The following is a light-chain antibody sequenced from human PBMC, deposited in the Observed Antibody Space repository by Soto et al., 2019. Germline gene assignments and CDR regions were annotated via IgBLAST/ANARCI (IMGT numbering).Light chain of an antibody. CDR3: QQYINRLT. CDR1: QSVSTIY. V-gene: IGKV3-15*01. Sequence: EIVLTQSPGTLSLSPGERATLSCRASQSVSTIYLAWYQQKPGQAPRLLIYGASTRATGIPARFSGSGSGTEFTLTISSLQSEDFAVHYCQQYINRLTFGGGTKVDIK. CDR2: GAS. J-gene: IGKJ4*01.